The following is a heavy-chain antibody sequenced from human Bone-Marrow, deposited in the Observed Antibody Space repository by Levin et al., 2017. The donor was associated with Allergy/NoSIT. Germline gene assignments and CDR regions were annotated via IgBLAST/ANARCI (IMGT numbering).Heavy chain of an antibody. CDR3: ARCGGGSCYYFYGLDV. D-gene: IGHD2-15*01. Sequence: GGSLRLSCAASGFTFSSYELNWVRQAPGKGLEWVSYISTSGGTIYYADSVKGRFTISRDSAKRSLYLQMNSLRAEDTAVYYCARCGGGSCYYFYGLDVWGQGTTVTVSS. V-gene: IGHV3-48*03. J-gene: IGHJ6*02. CDR1: GFTFSSYE. CDR2: ISTSGGTI.